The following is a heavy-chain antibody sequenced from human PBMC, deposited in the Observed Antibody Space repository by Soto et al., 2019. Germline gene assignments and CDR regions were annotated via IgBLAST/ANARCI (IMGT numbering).Heavy chain of an antibody. D-gene: IGHD3-3*01. CDR1: GGTFSSYA. J-gene: IGHJ6*02. Sequence: SVNVSCQASGGTFSSYAISWVRQPPGQGLEWMGGIIPIFGTAYYAQKFQGRVTITADESTSTAYMELSSLRSEDTAGYYCGRDLVTIFGVVEGVCMDVWGQGTTVTVSS. CDR2: IIPIFGTA. V-gene: IGHV1-69*13. CDR3: GRDLVTIFGVVEGVCMDV.